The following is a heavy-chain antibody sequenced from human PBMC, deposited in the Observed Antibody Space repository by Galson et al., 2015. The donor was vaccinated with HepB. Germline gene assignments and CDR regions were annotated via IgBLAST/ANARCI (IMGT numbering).Heavy chain of an antibody. D-gene: IGHD3-3*01. Sequence: SVKVSCKASGYTFTSYGISWVRQAPGQGLEWMGWISAYNGNTNYAQKLQGRVTMTTDTSTSTAYMELRSLRSDDTAVYYCARVRFLEWLLPYYFDYWGQGTLVTVSS. CDR1: GYTFTSYG. CDR3: ARVRFLEWLLPYYFDY. V-gene: IGHV1-18*01. CDR2: ISAYNGNT. J-gene: IGHJ4*02.